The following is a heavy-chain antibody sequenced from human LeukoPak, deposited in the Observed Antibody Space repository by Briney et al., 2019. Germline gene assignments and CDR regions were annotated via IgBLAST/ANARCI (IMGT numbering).Heavy chain of an antibody. CDR3: ARGDYCSSTSCYYFDY. Sequence: SGTLSLTCTVSGGSISSYYWSWIRQPPGKGLEWIGYIYYSGSTNYNPSLKSRVTISVDTSKNQFSLKLSSVTAADTAVYYCARGDYCSSTSCYYFDYWGQGTLVTVSS. J-gene: IGHJ4*02. CDR1: GGSISSYY. V-gene: IGHV4-59*01. D-gene: IGHD2-2*01. CDR2: IYYSGST.